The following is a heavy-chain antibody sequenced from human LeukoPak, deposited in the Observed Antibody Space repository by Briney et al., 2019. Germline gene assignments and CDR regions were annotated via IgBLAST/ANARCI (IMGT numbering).Heavy chain of an antibody. J-gene: IGHJ4*02. Sequence: GRSLRLSCAASGFTFSSYGMHWVRQAPGKGLEWVAVISYDGSNKYYADSVKGRFTISRDNSKNTLYLQMNSLRAEDTAVYYCAKDTAWIQLWYNFDYWGQGTLVTVSS. CDR2: ISYDGSNK. V-gene: IGHV3-30*18. CDR3: AKDTAWIQLWYNFDY. CDR1: GFTFSSYG. D-gene: IGHD5-18*01.